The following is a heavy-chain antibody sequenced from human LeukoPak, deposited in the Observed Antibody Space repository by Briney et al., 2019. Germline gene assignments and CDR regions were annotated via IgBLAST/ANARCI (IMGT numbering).Heavy chain of an antibody. Sequence: GGSLRLSCAASGFTFSSYSMNWVRQAPGKGLEWVSYISSSSSTIYYADSVKGRFTISRDNAKNSLYLQMNSLSDDDTAVYYCARVFLERLTSGYFDSWGQGTLVTVSP. D-gene: IGHD3-3*01. CDR2: ISSSSSTI. CDR3: ARVFLERLTSGYFDS. CDR1: GFTFSSYS. V-gene: IGHV3-48*02. J-gene: IGHJ4*02.